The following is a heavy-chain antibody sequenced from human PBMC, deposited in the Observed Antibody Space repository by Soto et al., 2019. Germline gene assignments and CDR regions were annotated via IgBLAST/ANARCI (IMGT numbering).Heavy chain of an antibody. D-gene: IGHD2-21*01. V-gene: IGHV3-9*01. CDR3: DKGGPDAFCGGGRCYFES. J-gene: IGHJ4*02. CDR1: GFTFDDFA. CDR2: ITRNGKIT. Sequence: EVHLVDSGGGLAQPGRSLRLSCAASGFTFDDFAMHWVRRVPGKRLEWVSSITRNGKITGYADSVKGRFIISRDNAKNSPDLQMNSLRRCDTALYYCDKGGPDAFCGGGRCYFESWGQGTQVTVSS.